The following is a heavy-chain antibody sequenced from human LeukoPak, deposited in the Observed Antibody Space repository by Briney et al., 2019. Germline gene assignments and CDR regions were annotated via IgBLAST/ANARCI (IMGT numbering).Heavy chain of an antibody. V-gene: IGHV3-30*04. D-gene: IGHD6-13*01. CDR2: ISYDGSNK. CDR1: GFTFSSYA. Sequence: PGGSVRLSCADSGFTFSSYAMHWVRQAPGKGLEWVAVISYDGSNKYYADSVKGRFTISRDNSKNTLYLQMNSLRAEDTAVYYCARTEGIAAASRGFYYWGQGTLVTVSS. J-gene: IGHJ4*02. CDR3: ARTEGIAAASRGFYY.